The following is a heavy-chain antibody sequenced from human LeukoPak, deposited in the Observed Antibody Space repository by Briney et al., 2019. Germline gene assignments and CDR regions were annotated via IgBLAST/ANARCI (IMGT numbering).Heavy chain of an antibody. V-gene: IGHV1-69*04. J-gene: IGHJ6*02. CDR1: GGTFSSYA. D-gene: IGHD2-2*02. CDR3: ARVYGYCSSTSCYKGPIYYYYGMDV. CDR2: IIPILGIA. Sequence: ASVKVSCKASGGTFSSYAISWVRQAPGQGLEWMGRIIPILGIANYAQKFQGRVTITADKSTSTAYMELSSLRSEDTVVYYCARVYGYCSSTSCYKGPIYYYYGMDVWGQGTTVTVSS.